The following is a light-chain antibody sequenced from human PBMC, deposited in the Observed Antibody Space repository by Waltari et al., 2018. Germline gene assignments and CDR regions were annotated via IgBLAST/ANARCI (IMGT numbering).Light chain of an antibody. Sequence: QSALTQPASVSGSPGQSITISCTGTTSDIGNYNFVSWYQQHPGKAPKLIIYEVIKRPSGVSHRFAGSKSADTASLTISGLQTEDEADYYCSSYAGGNTFFGGGTKVTVL. CDR2: EVI. CDR1: TSDIGNYNF. J-gene: IGLJ2*01. CDR3: SSYAGGNTF. V-gene: IGLV2-23*02.